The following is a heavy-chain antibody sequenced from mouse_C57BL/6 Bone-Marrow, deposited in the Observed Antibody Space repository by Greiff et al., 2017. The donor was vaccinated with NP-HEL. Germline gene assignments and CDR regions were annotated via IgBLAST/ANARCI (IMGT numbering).Heavy chain of an antibody. D-gene: IGHD3-2*02. Sequence: DVQLVESGGGLVQPGGSLKLSCAASGFTFSDYGMAWVRQAPRKGPEWVAFISNLAYSIYYADTVTGRFTISRENAKNTLYLEMSSLRAEDTAMYYCARHDSSGYPYWGQGTLVTVSA. CDR3: ARHDSSGYPY. CDR2: ISNLAYSI. V-gene: IGHV5-15*01. J-gene: IGHJ3*01. CDR1: GFTFSDYG.